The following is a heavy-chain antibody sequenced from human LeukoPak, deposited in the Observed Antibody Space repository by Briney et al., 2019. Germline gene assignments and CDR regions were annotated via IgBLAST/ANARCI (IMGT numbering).Heavy chain of an antibody. J-gene: IGHJ4*02. CDR3: VIDYNWVFDY. Sequence: PGGSLRLSCAASGFTFSSYGMHWVRQAPGKGLEWVAVISYDGSNKYYADSVKRRVTISRDNSKNNVYLQMYSLRVEDTSIYYFVIDYNWVFDYWGQGTVVTVSS. D-gene: IGHD1-1*01. CDR2: ISYDGSNK. V-gene: IGHV3-30*03. CDR1: GFTFSSYG.